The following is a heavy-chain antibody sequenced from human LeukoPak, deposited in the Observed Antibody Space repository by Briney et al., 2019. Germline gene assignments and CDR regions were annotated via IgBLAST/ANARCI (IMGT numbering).Heavy chain of an antibody. J-gene: IGHJ6*03. D-gene: IGHD2-21*01. CDR3: ARNPAYCGGDCPYYYCYYMDV. CDR2: TNHSGST. Sequence: PSETLSLTCAVYGGSFSGYYWSWIRQPPGKGLEWIGETNHSGSTNYNPSLKSRVTISVDTSKNQFSLKLSSVTAADTAVYYCARNPAYCGGDCPYYYCYYMDVWGKGTTVTVSS. V-gene: IGHV4-34*01. CDR1: GGSFSGYY.